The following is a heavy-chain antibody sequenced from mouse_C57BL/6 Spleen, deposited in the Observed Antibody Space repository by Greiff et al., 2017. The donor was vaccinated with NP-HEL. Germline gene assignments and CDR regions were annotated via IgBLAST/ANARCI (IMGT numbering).Heavy chain of an antibody. CDR2: IDPENGDT. V-gene: IGHV14-4*01. CDR3: TTYRFDY. Sequence: EVQLQQSGAELVRPGASVKLSCTASGFNIKDDYMHWVKQRPEQGLEWIGWIDPENGDTEYASKFQGKATITADTSSNTAYLQLSSLTSEDTAVYYCTTYRFDYWGQGTTLTVSS. J-gene: IGHJ2*01. CDR1: GFNIKDDY.